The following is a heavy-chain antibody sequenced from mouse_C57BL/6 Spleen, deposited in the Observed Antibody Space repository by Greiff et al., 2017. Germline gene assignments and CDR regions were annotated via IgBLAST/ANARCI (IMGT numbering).Heavy chain of an antibody. Sequence: QVQLQQPGAELVRPGASVKFSCKASGYAFTSYWMHWVKQRPGQGLEWIGVIDPADSYTNYNQKFKGKATLTVDTSSSTAYMQLSSLTSEDSAVYYFARRGNAFDYGGQGTTLTASS. CDR3: ARRGNAFDY. D-gene: IGHD2-1*01. V-gene: IGHV1-59*01. J-gene: IGHJ2*01. CDR1: GYAFTSYW. CDR2: IDPADSYT.